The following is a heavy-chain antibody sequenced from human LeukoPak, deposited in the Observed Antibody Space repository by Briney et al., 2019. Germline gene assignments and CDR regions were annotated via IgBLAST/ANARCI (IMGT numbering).Heavy chain of an antibody. J-gene: IGHJ4*02. CDR3: ARLKEGMIVVEAAFDY. D-gene: IGHD3-22*01. Sequence: ASVKVSCKASGYTFTSYGISWVRQAPGQGLEWMGWISAYNGNTNYAQKLQGRVTMTTDTSTSTAYMELRSLRSDDTAVYYCARLKEGMIVVEAAFDYWGQGTLVTVSS. CDR2: ISAYNGNT. CDR1: GYTFTSYG. V-gene: IGHV1-18*01.